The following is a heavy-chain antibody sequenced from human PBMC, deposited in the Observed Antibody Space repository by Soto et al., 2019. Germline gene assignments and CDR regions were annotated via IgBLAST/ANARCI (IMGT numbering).Heavy chain of an antibody. CDR2: ISGSGGST. V-gene: IGHV3-23*01. J-gene: IGHJ4*01. Sequence: GGSLRLSCAASGFTFSSYGMGWVRQAPGKGLEWVSAISGSGGSTYYADSVKGRFTISRDNSKNTLYLQMNSLRAEDTAVYYCAGDVGDTLDYWGHGTLVTVSS. CDR1: GFTFSSYG. D-gene: IGHD3-16*01. CDR3: AGDVGDTLDY.